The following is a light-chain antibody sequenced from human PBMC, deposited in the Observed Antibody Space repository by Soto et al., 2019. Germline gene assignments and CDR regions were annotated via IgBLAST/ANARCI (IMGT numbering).Light chain of an antibody. V-gene: IGKV1-5*03. CDR3: QQYNDNWT. J-gene: IGKJ1*01. Sequence: DIQMTQSPSTLSASVGDRVTIICRASQSISSWLAWYQQKPGTAPKLLIYKASTLQSGVPSRFSGSGSGTEFTLTISSLQLDDSATYYCQQYNDNWTFGQGTKV. CDR2: KAS. CDR1: QSISSW.